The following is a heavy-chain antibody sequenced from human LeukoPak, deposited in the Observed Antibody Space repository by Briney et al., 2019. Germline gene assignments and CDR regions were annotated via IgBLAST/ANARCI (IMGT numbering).Heavy chain of an antibody. V-gene: IGHV1-2*02. J-gene: IGHJ5*02. Sequence: ASVKVSCKASGYSFNTYYMNWVRQAPGQGLEWLGWMKTDSGSTNYAKKFLGRVTMTRDKANTTAYLELSGLRSDHTAVYYCTRHVVTLVRVVALRKEDWFDPWGQGTLVTVSS. CDR2: MKTDSGST. CDR3: TRHVVTLVRVVALRKEDWFDP. D-gene: IGHD5-12*01. CDR1: GYSFNTYY.